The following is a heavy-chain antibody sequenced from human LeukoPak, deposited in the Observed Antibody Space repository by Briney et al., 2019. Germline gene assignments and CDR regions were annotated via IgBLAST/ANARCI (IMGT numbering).Heavy chain of an antibody. CDR3: ARSIVGTTDFLDS. D-gene: IGHD1-26*01. V-gene: IGHV5-51*03. Sequence: PGESLKISCKGSGYSFTSYWIGWVRQLPGKGLEWMGIIYPGDSDTRYSPSFQGQVTISADKSISTAYLQWSSLKASDTAMYYCARSIVGTTDFLDSWGQGTLVAVSS. J-gene: IGHJ4*02. CDR2: IYPGDSDT. CDR1: GYSFTSYW.